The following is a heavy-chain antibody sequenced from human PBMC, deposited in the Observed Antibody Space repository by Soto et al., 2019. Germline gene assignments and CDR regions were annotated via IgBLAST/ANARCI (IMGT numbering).Heavy chain of an antibody. J-gene: IGHJ6*02. CDR1: GRTFSSYA. V-gene: IGHV1-69*13. Sequence: GASVKVSCKASGRTFSSYAISWVRQAPGQGLEWMGGIIPIFGTANYAQKFQGRVTITADESTSTAYMELSSLRSEDTAVYYCARLGFEYDTSTPYYNVLHYYGVDVWGQGTTVTVSS. CDR2: IIPIFGTA. D-gene: IGHD3-9*01. CDR3: ARLGFEYDTSTPYYNVLHYYGVDV.